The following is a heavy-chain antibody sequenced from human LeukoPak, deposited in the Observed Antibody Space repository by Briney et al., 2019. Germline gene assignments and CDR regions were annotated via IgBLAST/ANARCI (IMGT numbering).Heavy chain of an antibody. D-gene: IGHD7-27*01. J-gene: IGHJ4*02. Sequence: PSETLSLTCTVSGGSISSSSYYWGWIRQPPGKGLEWIGSIFYRGSTYYNPSLESRVAISADMSKNQFSLKLTSVTGADTAVYYCARILGFPDYWGQGTLVTVSS. V-gene: IGHV4-39*07. CDR1: GGSISSSSYY. CDR3: ARILGFPDY. CDR2: IFYRGST.